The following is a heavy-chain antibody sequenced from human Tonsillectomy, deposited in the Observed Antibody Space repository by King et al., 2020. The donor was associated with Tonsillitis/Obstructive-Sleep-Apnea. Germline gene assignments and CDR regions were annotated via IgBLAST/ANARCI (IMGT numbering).Heavy chain of an antibody. Sequence: VQLQQWGAGLLKPSETLSLTCAVYGGSFSGYYWNWIRQPPGKGLEWIGEINHSGSTNSNPSLKSRITMSVDTSKNQFSLKLSSVTAADTAVYYCARGHYYNYYMDVWDKGTTVTVSS. CDR1: GGSFSGYY. J-gene: IGHJ6*03. CDR3: ARGHYYNYYMDV. V-gene: IGHV4-34*01. CDR2: INHSGST.